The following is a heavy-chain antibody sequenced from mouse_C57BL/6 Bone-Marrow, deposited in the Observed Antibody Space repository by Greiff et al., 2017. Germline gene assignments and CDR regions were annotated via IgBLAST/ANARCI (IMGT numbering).Heavy chain of an antibody. Sequence: VKLVESGAELVRPGASVKLSCKASGYTFTDYYINWVKQRPGQGLEWIARIYPGSGNTYYNEKFKGKATLTAEKSSSTAYMQLSSLTSEDSAVYFCARERDGYFYAMDYWGQGTSVTVSS. CDR3: ARERDGYFYAMDY. CDR1: GYTFTDYY. CDR2: IYPGSGNT. D-gene: IGHD2-3*01. J-gene: IGHJ4*01. V-gene: IGHV1-76*01.